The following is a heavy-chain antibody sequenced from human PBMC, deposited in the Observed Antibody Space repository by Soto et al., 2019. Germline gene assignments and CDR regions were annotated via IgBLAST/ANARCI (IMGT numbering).Heavy chain of an antibody. CDR3: ASLVLSYCGGDCYSP. D-gene: IGHD2-21*02. Sequence: SETLCVTCTVSGGSINIYYWSWIRQPPGKGLEWIGSIYYSGSTYYNPSLKSRVTISVDTSKNQFSLKLSSVTAADTAVYYCASLVLSYCGGDCYSPWGQGTMVTVSS. J-gene: IGHJ5*02. V-gene: IGHV4-59*05. CDR2: IYYSGST. CDR1: GGSINIYY.